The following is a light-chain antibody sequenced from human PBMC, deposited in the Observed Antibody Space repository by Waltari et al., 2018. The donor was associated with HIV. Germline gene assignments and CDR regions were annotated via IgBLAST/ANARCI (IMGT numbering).Light chain of an antibody. J-gene: IGLJ2*01. Sequence: QSVLPQPPSASGTPGQRVTISCSGSSSNIGSYYVYWYQRPPETAPKVLCYRNKQRPAGVPGRFAGTNAGTSASMAISRLRSEDEADYYWAAWDGSHVVFGGGTKLTVL. CDR2: RNK. V-gene: IGLV1-47*01. CDR1: SSNIGSYY. CDR3: AAWDGSHVV.